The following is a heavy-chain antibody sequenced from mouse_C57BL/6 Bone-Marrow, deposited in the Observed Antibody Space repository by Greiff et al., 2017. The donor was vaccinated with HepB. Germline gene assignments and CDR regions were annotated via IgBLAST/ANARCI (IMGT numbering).Heavy chain of an antibody. Sequence: VQLQQPGAELVKPGASVTLSCKASGYTFTSYWMHWVKQRPGRGLEWIGRIDPNSGGTKYNEKFKSKATLTVDKPTSTAYMQLSSLTSEDSAVYYCATYSNYAWYFDVWGTGTTVTVSS. CDR3: ATYSNYAWYFDV. CDR1: GYTFTSYW. J-gene: IGHJ1*03. CDR2: IDPNSGGT. V-gene: IGHV1-72*01. D-gene: IGHD2-5*01.